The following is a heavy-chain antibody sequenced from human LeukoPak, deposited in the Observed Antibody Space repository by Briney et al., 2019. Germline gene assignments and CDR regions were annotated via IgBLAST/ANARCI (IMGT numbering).Heavy chain of an antibody. V-gene: IGHV3-21*01. Sequence: GGSLRLSCAASGFTFSSCSMNWVRQAPGKGLEWVSSISSSSGYIYYADSVKGRFTISRDNAKNTLYLQMNSLRAEDTAVYYCASEGTTGTTWGPDYWGQGTLVTVSS. D-gene: IGHD1-1*01. CDR1: GFTFSSCS. CDR3: ASEGTTGTTWGPDY. CDR2: ISSSSGYI. J-gene: IGHJ4*02.